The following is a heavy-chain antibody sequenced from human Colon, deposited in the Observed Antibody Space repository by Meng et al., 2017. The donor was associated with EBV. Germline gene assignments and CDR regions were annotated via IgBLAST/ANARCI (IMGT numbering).Heavy chain of an antibody. CDR3: ARDPAQEDFDTSGYMYDS. J-gene: IGHJ5*01. D-gene: IGHD3-22*01. Sequence: QLHLQQWGAGLLKPSETLSLTCAVFGGPFSGNFWTWIRQSPGEGLEWIGEIHHSGSTKYNPSLKNRVSISLDTSKKQFSLQLTSVTAADTAVYFCARDPAQEDFDTSGYMYDSWGPGTLVTVSS. CDR2: IHHSGST. CDR1: GGPFSGNF. V-gene: IGHV4-34*02.